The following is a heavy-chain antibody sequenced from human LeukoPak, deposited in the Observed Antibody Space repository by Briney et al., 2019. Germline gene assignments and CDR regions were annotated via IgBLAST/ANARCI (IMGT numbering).Heavy chain of an antibody. J-gene: IGHJ4*02. Sequence: PGGSLRLSCAASGYTFSSHGITWVRQAPGKGLEWVSTINGPGDNPYYAETVKDRFTISRDNSKNTVYLQMNSLKAEDTAIYYCAKVTVCFGCYFDYWGQGALVTVSS. D-gene: IGHD3-10*02. CDR2: INGPGDNP. CDR3: AKVTVCFGCYFDY. V-gene: IGHV3-23*01. CDR1: GYTFSSHG.